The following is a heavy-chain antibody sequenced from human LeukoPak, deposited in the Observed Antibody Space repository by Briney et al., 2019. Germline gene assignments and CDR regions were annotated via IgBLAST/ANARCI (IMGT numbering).Heavy chain of an antibody. CDR1: GFNFGSYS. D-gene: IGHD5-18*01. CDR2: TSYDGSNE. CDR3: AKQGRRGYSYARSYYFDY. J-gene: IGHJ4*02. Sequence: PGGSLRLSCAASGFNFGSYSMTWVRQAPGKGLEWVAVTSYDGSNEYYADSVKGRFTISRDTSKNTLYLQMNSLRVEDTAVYYCAKQGRRGYSYARSYYFDYWGQGTLVTVSS. V-gene: IGHV3-30*18.